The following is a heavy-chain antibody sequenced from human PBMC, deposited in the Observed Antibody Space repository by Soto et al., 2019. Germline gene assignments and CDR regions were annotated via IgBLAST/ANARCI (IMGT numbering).Heavy chain of an antibody. V-gene: IGHV3-23*01. CDR3: AKDSRYYGSGSALTFDY. J-gene: IGHJ4*02. D-gene: IGHD3-10*01. CDR1: GFTFSSYA. CDR2: ISGSGGST. Sequence: EVQLLESGGGLVQPGGSLRLSCAASGFTFSSYAMSWVRQAPGKGLEWVSAISGSGGSTYYADSVKGRFTISRDNSKNTLYLQMNSLRAEDTAVYYCAKDSRYYGSGSALTFDYWGQGTLVTVSS.